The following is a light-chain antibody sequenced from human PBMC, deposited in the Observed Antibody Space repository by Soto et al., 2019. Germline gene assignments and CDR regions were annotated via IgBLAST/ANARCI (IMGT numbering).Light chain of an antibody. J-gene: IGKJ4*01. Sequence: DLQMTQSPSSVSASVGDRVTITCRASQSINNYLAWYQVRPGQAPKLLIFAASSVQSGVPSRFSGSGFGTDFTLTISNLEREDFATYYCQQANSFPLTFGGGTRVEIK. CDR2: AAS. CDR1: QSINNY. V-gene: IGKV1-12*01. CDR3: QQANSFPLT.